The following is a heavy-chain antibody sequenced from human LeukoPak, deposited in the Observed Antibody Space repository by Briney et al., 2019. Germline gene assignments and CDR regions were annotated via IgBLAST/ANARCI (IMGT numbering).Heavy chain of an antibody. CDR2: ITPDGSGK. Sequence: GRSLRLSCAASGFTFSSYGMHWVRQAPGKGLEWVADITPDGSGKTYVDSVKGRFTISRDNAKQSLFLQMDTVAADDTAVYYCVTSWIRQPGDCWGQGILVTVSS. V-gene: IGHV3-7*01. CDR1: GFTFSSYG. J-gene: IGHJ4*02. D-gene: IGHD1-1*01. CDR3: VTSWIRQPGDC.